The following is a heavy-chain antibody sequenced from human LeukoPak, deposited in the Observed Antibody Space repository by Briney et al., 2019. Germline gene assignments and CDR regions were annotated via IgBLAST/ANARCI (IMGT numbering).Heavy chain of an antibody. CDR3: ARGHSGWYYFDY. Sequence: SETLSLTCTVPGGSISSYYWSWIRQPPGKGLEWIGYIYYSGSTNYNPSLKSRVTISVDTSKNQFSLKLSSVTAADTAVYYCARGHSGWYYFDYWGRGTLVTVSS. CDR1: GGSISSYY. V-gene: IGHV4-59*01. D-gene: IGHD6-19*01. J-gene: IGHJ4*02. CDR2: IYYSGST.